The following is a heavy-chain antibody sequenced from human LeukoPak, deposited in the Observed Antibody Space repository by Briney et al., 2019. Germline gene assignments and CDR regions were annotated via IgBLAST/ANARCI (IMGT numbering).Heavy chain of an antibody. CDR2: IGSDNKP. J-gene: IGHJ1*01. CDR3: AKDQGIQLWLKYFQH. Sequence: GGSLRLSCEASGFTFSAYAMTWVRQAPGKGLEWVSSIGSDNKPHYSESVKGRFAISRDNSKSMLFLQLNSLGAEDTAVYYCAKDQGIQLWLKYFQHWGQGTLVTVSS. CDR1: GFTFSAYA. V-gene: IGHV3-23*01. D-gene: IGHD5-18*01.